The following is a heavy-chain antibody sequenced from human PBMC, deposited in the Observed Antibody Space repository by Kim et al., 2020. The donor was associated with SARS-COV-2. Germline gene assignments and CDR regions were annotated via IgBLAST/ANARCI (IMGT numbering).Heavy chain of an antibody. V-gene: IGHV1-18*01. J-gene: IGHJ4*02. CDR3: ARSRIAVAGGDY. D-gene: IGHD6-19*01. Sequence: NYAQKLQGRVTMTTDTSTSTAYMELRSLRSDDTAVYYCARSRIAVAGGDYWGQGTLVTVSS.